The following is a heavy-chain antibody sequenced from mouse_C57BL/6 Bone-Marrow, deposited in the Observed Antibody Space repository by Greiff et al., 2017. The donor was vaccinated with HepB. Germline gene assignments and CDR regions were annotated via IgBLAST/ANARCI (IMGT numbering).Heavy chain of an antibody. CDR2: IYPRSGNT. J-gene: IGHJ1*03. Sequence: VQLQQSGAELARPGASVKLSCKASGYTFTSYGISWVKQRTGQGLEWIGEIYPRSGNTYYNEKFKGKATLTADKSSSTEYMELRSLTSEDSAVYFCARFITTVVGPSYWYFDVWGTGTTVTVSS. V-gene: IGHV1-81*01. CDR1: GYTFTSYG. D-gene: IGHD1-1*01. CDR3: ARFITTVVGPSYWYFDV.